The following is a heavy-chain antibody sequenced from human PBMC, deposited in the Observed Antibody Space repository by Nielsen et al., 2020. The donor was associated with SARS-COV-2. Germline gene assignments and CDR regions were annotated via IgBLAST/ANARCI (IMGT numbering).Heavy chain of an antibody. V-gene: IGHV4-30-4*01. CDR2: IYYSGST. Sequence: PGKGLEWIGYIYYSGSTYYNPSLKSRVTISVDTSKNQFSLKLSSVTAADTAVYHCARHAPGYYDYWGQGTLVTVSS. D-gene: IGHD2-8*01. CDR3: ARHAPGYYDY. J-gene: IGHJ4*02.